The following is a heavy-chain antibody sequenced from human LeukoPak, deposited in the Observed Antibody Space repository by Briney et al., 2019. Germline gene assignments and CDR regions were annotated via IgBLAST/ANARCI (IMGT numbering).Heavy chain of an antibody. V-gene: IGHV3-23*01. D-gene: IGHD3-10*01. Sequence: GGSLRLSCAASGFTFSSYAMSWVRQVPGKGLEWVSAMSGSGSDTYYADSVKGRFTISRDNSKSTLYPQMNSLRAEDTAVYYCAKDLGGEGGSGFPGYWGQGTLVTVSS. CDR3: AKDLGGEGGSGFPGY. CDR1: GFTFSSYA. CDR2: MSGSGSDT. J-gene: IGHJ4*02.